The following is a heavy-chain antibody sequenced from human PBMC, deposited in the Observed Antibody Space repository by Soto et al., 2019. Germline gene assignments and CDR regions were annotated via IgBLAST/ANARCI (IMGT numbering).Heavy chain of an antibody. CDR3: ARDPSEGRVGNWFES. CDR1: GFTFSRYG. J-gene: IGHJ5*01. D-gene: IGHD2-2*01. V-gene: IGHV3-21*06. CDR2: ISGSTSYV. Sequence: PGGSLRLSCAASGFTFSRYGMNWLRQSPGKGLEWVASISGSTSYVYYADSVKGRLSTSRDNAKNILYLEMYALRTEDTAVYYCARDPSEGRVGNWFESWGQGTLVTVSS.